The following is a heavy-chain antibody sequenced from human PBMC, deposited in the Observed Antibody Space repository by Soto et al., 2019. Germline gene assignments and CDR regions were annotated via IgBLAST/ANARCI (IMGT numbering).Heavy chain of an antibody. Sequence: GGSLRLSCAASGFIFSNYYMHWVRQAPGKGPVWVSRISSDGTTTTYADSVKGRFTISRDNSKNTVHLQMDSLRAEDTAVYYCARDLWQQRGYFDFWGQGTLVTVSS. V-gene: IGHV3-74*01. CDR2: ISSDGTTT. D-gene: IGHD6-13*01. J-gene: IGHJ4*02. CDR3: ARDLWQQRGYFDF. CDR1: GFIFSNYY.